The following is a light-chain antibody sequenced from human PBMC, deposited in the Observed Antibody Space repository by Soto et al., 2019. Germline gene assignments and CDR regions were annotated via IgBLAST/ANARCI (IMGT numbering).Light chain of an antibody. J-gene: IGKJ3*01. CDR1: QSVNNN. CDR2: GAS. CDR3: QQYNNWPLFT. Sequence: EIVMTQSPATLSVSPGERATLSCRASQSVNNNLAWYQQKPGQAPRLLIYGASIMATGIPARFSGSESGTEFTLTISSLQSEDFAVYYCQQYNNWPLFTFGPGTKVDIK. V-gene: IGKV3-15*01.